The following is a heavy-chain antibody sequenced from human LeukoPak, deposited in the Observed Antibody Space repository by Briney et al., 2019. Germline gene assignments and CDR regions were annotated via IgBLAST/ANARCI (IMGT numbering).Heavy chain of an antibody. D-gene: IGHD3-16*01. J-gene: IGHJ4*02. CDR3: ARALGDYVWGSYAGDYFDY. CDR2: IYYSGST. Sequence: SETLSLTCTVSGGSMSPYHWGWIRQPPGKGLEWTGYIYYSGSTNYNPSLKSRVTMSVDTSKNQFSLKLSSVTAADTAVYYCARALGDYVWGSYAGDYFDYWGQGTLVTVSS. V-gene: IGHV4-59*12. CDR1: GGSMSPYH.